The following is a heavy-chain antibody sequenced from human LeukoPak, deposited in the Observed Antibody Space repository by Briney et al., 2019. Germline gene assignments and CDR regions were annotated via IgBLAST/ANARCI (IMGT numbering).Heavy chain of an antibody. CDR3: AMYYDSSGYVLDAFDI. CDR2: IYYSGST. CDR1: GGSISNYY. J-gene: IGHJ3*02. D-gene: IGHD3-22*01. V-gene: IGHV4-59*12. Sequence: SETLSLTCTVSGGSISNYYWSWIRQPPGKGLEWIGYIYYSGSTNYNPSLKSRVTISVDMSKNQFSLKLSSVTAADTAVYYCAMYYDSSGYVLDAFDIWGQGTMVTVSS.